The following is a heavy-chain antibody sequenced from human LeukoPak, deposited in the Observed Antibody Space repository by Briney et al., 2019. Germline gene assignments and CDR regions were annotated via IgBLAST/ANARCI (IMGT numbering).Heavy chain of an antibody. CDR2: ISSSSSYI. D-gene: IGHD3-16*01. J-gene: IGHJ3*02. V-gene: IGHV3-21*01. CDR3: ARGIDYGGYAFDI. Sequence: GGSLRLSCAASGFTFSSYSMNWVRQAPGKGLEWVSSISSSSSYIYYADSVKGRFTISRDNAKNSLYLQMNSLRAEDTAVYYCARGIDYGGYAFDIWGQGTMVTVSS. CDR1: GFTFSSYS.